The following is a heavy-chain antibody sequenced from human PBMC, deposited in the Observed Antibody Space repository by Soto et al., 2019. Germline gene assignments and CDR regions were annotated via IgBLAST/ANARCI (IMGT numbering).Heavy chain of an antibody. V-gene: IGHV1-69*01. J-gene: IGHJ6*02. CDR2: IIPIFGTP. CDR3: ARDTGIGAAGTVMDV. CDR1: GGTFSSYG. D-gene: IGHD6-13*01. Sequence: QVQLVQSGAEVKKPGSSVKVSCKASGGTFSSYGISWVRQAPGQGLEWMGGIIPIFGTPNYAQKFQGRVTITADESTSTAYVELTSLRSEDTAVYYCARDTGIGAAGTVMDVWGQGTTVTVAS.